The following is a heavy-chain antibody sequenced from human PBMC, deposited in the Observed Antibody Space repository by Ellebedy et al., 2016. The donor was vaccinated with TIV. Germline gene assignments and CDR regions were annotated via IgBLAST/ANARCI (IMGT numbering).Heavy chain of an antibody. Sequence: PGGSLRLSCAASGFPFSSFWMSWVRQAPGKGLEWVANTKEDGSEKYYVDSVRGRFTISRDNANNLLYLQMNSLRAEDTAVYYCARDRGYDTFDYWGQGILVTVSS. CDR2: TKEDGSEK. J-gene: IGHJ4*02. CDR1: GFPFSSFW. D-gene: IGHD5-12*01. CDR3: ARDRGYDTFDY. V-gene: IGHV3-7*01.